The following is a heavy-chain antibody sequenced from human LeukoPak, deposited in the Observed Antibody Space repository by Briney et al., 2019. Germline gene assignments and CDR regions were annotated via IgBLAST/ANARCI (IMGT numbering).Heavy chain of an antibody. CDR3: ARVIAVVRGGGLSYYYAMDV. V-gene: IGHV3-48*02. D-gene: IGHD3-10*01. CDR2: INSGSSTM. Sequence: HSGGSLRLSCAASGFTFISYSKTWVRQAPGKGLEWVSYINSGSSTMYYADSVKGRFTISRDNGKTSLYLQMNSLRDEDTAVYYCARVIAVVRGGGLSYYYAMDVWGQGTTVTVSS. CDR1: GFTFISYS. J-gene: IGHJ6*02.